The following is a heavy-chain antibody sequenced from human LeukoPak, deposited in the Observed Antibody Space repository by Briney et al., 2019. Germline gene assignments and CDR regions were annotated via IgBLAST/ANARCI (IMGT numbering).Heavy chain of an antibody. CDR2: IYHSGST. V-gene: IGHV4-38-2*01. J-gene: IGHJ5*02. CDR1: GYSISSGYY. CDR3: ARKRSPFWSGYWGNWFDP. Sequence: SETLSLTCAVSGYSISSGYYWGWIRQPPGKGLEWIGSIYHSGSTNYNPSLKSRVTISVDTSKNQFSLKLSSVTAADTAVYYCARKRSPFWSGYWGNWFDPWGQGTLVTVSS. D-gene: IGHD3-3*01.